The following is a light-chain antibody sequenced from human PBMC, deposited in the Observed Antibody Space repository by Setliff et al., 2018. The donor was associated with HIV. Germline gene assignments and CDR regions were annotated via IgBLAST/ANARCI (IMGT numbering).Light chain of an antibody. V-gene: IGLV2-14*03. CDR1: SSDVGGYDF. J-gene: IGLJ1*01. Sequence: QSVLTQPASVSGSPGQSITISCIGTSSDVGGYDFVSWYQQRPGKVPKLIIFDVSERPSGVSHRFSGSKSGNTASLTISGLQTEDEADYFCASYRSPATYVFGIGTKVTVL. CDR3: ASYRSPATYV. CDR2: DVS.